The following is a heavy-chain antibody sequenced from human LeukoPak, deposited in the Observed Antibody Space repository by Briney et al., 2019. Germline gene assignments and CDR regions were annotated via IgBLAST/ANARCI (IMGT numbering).Heavy chain of an antibody. J-gene: IGHJ4*02. D-gene: IGHD3-10*01. CDR1: GGSFSGYY. CDR3: ARGRGLWFGELPNFDY. V-gene: IGHV4-34*01. Sequence: PSETPSLTCAVYGGSFSGYYWSWIRQPPGKGLEWIGEINHSGSTNYNPSLKSRVTISVDTSKNQFSLKLSSVTAADTAVYYCARGRGLWFGELPNFDYWGQGTLVTVSS. CDR2: INHSGST.